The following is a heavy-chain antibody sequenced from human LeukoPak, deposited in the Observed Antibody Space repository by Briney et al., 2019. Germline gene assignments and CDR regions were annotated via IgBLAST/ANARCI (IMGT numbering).Heavy chain of an antibody. CDR2: IRGKTDGGTK. CDR1: GFTFSNAW. Sequence: GGSLRLSCAASGFTFSNAWMSWVRQAPGKGLEWVGRIRGKTDGGTKDYAAPVKGRFTISRDDSKNTLYLQMNSLKTEDTAVYYCTTEMATIFGVGGTAYYFDYWGEGTLVTVS. V-gene: IGHV3-15*01. J-gene: IGHJ4*02. CDR3: TTEMATIFGVGGTAYYFDY. D-gene: IGHD3-3*01.